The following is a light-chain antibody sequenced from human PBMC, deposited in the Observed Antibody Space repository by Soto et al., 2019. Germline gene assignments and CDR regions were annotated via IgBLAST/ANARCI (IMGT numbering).Light chain of an antibody. CDR1: SSDIGSYNL. CDR2: EVS. V-gene: IGLV2-23*02. Sequence: QSALTQPASVSGSPGQSITISCTGTSSDIGSYNLVSWYQQYPGKAPQLIIHEVSKWPSGVSDRFSGSKSGTTASLTIPGLQAEDEAYYYCCAYAGSRVIFGGGAKLTVL. J-gene: IGLJ2*01. CDR3: CAYAGSRVI.